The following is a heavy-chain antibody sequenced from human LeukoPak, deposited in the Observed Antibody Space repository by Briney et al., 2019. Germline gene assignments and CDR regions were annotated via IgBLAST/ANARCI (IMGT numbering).Heavy chain of an antibody. CDR3: ARRLEESSTISQTNWFDL. D-gene: IGHD3-10*01. CDR1: GGSVSSGDYY. J-gene: IGHJ5*02. CDR2: ISYSGST. V-gene: IGHV4-61*08. Sequence: PSETLSLTCTVSGGSVSSGDYYWSWIRQPPGKGLEWIGRISYSGSTIYHPSLKSRVTMSLDTSKNQFSLDLSSVTAADTAVYYCARRLEESSTISQTNWFDLWGQGTLVTVSS.